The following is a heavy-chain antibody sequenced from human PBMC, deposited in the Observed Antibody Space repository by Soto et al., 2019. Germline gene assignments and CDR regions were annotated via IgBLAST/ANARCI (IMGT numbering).Heavy chain of an antibody. V-gene: IGHV3-23*01. CDR3: AKVPYYYGSGSYGYYFDY. CDR1: GFTFSSYA. D-gene: IGHD3-10*01. Sequence: EMQLLESGGGLVQPGGSLRLSCAASGFTFSSYAMSWVRQAPGKGLEWVSAISGSGGSTYYADSVKGRFTISRDNSKNTLYLQMNSLRAEDTAVYYCAKVPYYYGSGSYGYYFDYWGQGTLVTVSS. J-gene: IGHJ4*02. CDR2: ISGSGGST.